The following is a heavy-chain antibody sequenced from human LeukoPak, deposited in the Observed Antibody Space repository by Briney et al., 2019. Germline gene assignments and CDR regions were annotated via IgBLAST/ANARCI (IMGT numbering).Heavy chain of an antibody. CDR3: ARGWLAETTVVTPYNY. D-gene: IGHD4-23*01. CDR1: GYTFTSYG. Sequence: GASVKVSCKASGYTFTSYGISWVRQAPGQGLEWMGWISAYNGNTNYAQKLQGRVTMTTDTSMSTAHMELSSLRSEDTAVYYCARGWLAETTVVTPYNYWGQGTLVTVSS. V-gene: IGHV1-18*01. J-gene: IGHJ4*02. CDR2: ISAYNGNT.